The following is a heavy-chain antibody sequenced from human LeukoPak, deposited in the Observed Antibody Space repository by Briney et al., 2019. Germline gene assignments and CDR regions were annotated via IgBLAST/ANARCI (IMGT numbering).Heavy chain of an antibody. J-gene: IGHJ4*02. CDR3: ARLARGSYSTEFDY. CDR2: IYYSGST. D-gene: IGHD1-26*01. V-gene: IGHV4-59*08. CDR1: GGSISSYY. Sequence: SETLSLTCTVSGGSISSYYWSWIRQPPGKGLEWIGYIYYSGSTNYNPSLKSRVTISVDTSKNQFSLKLSSVTAADTAVYYCARLARGSYSTEFDYWGQGTLVTVSS.